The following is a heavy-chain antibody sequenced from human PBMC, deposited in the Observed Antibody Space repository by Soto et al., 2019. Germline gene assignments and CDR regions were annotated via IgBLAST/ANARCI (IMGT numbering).Heavy chain of an antibody. CDR1: GFTFSSYA. D-gene: IGHD3-10*01. CDR3: AGEGTEFGAFDI. CDR2: ISYDGSNK. Sequence: QVQLVESGGGVVQPGRSLRLSCAASGFTFSSYAMHWVRQAPGKGLEWVAVISYDGSNKYYADSVKGRFTISRDNSKNTLYLQMNSLRAEDTAVYYCAGEGTEFGAFDIWGQGTMVTVSS. V-gene: IGHV3-30-3*01. J-gene: IGHJ3*02.